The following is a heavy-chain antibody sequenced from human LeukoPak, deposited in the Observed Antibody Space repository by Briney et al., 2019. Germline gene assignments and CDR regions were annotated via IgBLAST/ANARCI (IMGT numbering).Heavy chain of an antibody. Sequence: SETLSLTCTVSGGSISGSSFYWGWIRQPPGKGLEWIGSMYESGSTFYSPSLKSRVTISTDTSKNQFSLKLNSVTAADTAVYFCARHYGLNYYDSSAYEYWGQGTLVTVSS. CDR3: ARHYGLNYYDSSAYEY. CDR1: GGSISGSSFY. D-gene: IGHD3-22*01. CDR2: MYESGST. V-gene: IGHV4-39*01. J-gene: IGHJ4*02.